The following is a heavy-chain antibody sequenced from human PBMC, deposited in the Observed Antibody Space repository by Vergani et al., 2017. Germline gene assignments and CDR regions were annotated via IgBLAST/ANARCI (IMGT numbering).Heavy chain of an antibody. CDR2: IYPGDSDT. V-gene: IGHV5-51*01. D-gene: IGHD3-16*01. Sequence: EVQLVQSGAEVKKPGESLKISCKGSGYSFTSYWLGWVRQMPGKGLEWMGIIYPGDSDTRYSPSFQGQVTISADKSISTAYLQWSSLKASDTAMYYCAKDQGVTFGGPSAFDIWGQGTMVAVSS. CDR1: GYSFTSYW. J-gene: IGHJ3*02. CDR3: AKDQGVTFGGPSAFDI.